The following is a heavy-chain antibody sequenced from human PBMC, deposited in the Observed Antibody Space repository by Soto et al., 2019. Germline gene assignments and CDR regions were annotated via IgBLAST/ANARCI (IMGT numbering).Heavy chain of an antibody. CDR3: ARHSYSKSVPENFDY. Sequence: PGESLKISCKGSGYSFTSYWIGWVRQMPGKGLEWMGIIYPGDSDTRYSPSFQGQVTISADKSISTAYLQWSSLKASDTSMYYCARHSYSKSVPENFDYWGQGTLVTVSS. CDR1: GYSFTSYW. CDR2: IYPGDSDT. J-gene: IGHJ4*02. V-gene: IGHV5-51*01. D-gene: IGHD4-4*01.